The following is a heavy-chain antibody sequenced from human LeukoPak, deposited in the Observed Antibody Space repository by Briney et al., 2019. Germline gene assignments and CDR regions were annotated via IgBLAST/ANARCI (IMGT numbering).Heavy chain of an antibody. J-gene: IGHJ4*02. D-gene: IGHD2-15*01. CDR2: ISSSSSYI. CDR3: ARCSGGSCYYFDY. Sequence: PGGSLRLSCAASGFTFSSYSMNWVRQAPGKGLEWVSSISSSSSYIYYADSVKGRFTISRDNAKNSLYLQMNSLRAEDTAVYYCARCSGGSCYYFDYWGQGTLVTVSS. CDR1: GFTFSSYS. V-gene: IGHV3-21*01.